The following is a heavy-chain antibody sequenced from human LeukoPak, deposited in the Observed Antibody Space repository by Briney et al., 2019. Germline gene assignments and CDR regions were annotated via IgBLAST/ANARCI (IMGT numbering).Heavy chain of an antibody. CDR1: GFTVSDNY. CDR3: VKEARGTTVYY. Sequence: PGGSLRLSCAASGFTVSDNYLSWVRQTPGEGLEWVSVIFGGSTYYADSVKGRLTISRDNSKNTLYLQMDSLRAEDTAIYYCVKEARGTTVYYWGQGTLVTVSS. CDR2: IFGGST. V-gene: IGHV3-66*01. J-gene: IGHJ4*02. D-gene: IGHD4-17*01.